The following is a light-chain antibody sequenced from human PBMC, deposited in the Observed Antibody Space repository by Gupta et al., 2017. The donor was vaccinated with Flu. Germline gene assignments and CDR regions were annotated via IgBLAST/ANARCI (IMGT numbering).Light chain of an antibody. CDR1: NSDVGGYNY. CDR2: DVS. Sequence: QSALTQPRSVSGSPGQSVTIPCTGTNSDVGGYNYVSWYQQLPGKAPKLMIYDVSKRPSGVPDRFSGSKSGNTASLTISGLQAEDEADYYCCSYAGWHTSFGGGTKLTVL. CDR3: CSYAGWHTS. V-gene: IGLV2-11*01. J-gene: IGLJ2*01.